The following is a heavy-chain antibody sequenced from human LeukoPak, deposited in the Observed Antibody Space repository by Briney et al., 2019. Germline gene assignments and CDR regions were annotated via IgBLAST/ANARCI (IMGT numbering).Heavy chain of an antibody. CDR2: IIPMFGTA. CDR3: ARDAAGFYYDDDGLPRRSYYYFYMDV. CDR1: GGTFSTYA. Sequence: GASVKVSCKASGGTFSTYAISWVRQAPGQGLEWLGGIIPMFGTANYAQKFQGRVTISTDESTSTAYMDLSGLRSEDTTVYYCARDAAGFYYDDDGLPRRSYYYFYMDVWGKGTTVTVSS. V-gene: IGHV1-69*05. D-gene: IGHD3-22*01. J-gene: IGHJ6*03.